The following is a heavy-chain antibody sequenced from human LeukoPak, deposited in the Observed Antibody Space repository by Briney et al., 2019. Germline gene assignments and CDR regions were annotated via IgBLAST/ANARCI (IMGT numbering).Heavy chain of an antibody. J-gene: IGHJ4*02. V-gene: IGHV1-69*05. D-gene: IGHD6-19*01. CDR1: GGTFSSYA. Sequence: SVKVSCKASGGTFSSYAISWMRQAPGQGLEWMGRIIPIFGTANYAQKFQGRVTITTDESTSTAYMELSSLRSEDTAVYYCARGSVSSGWYPFWGQGTLVTVSS. CDR2: IIPIFGTA. CDR3: ARGSVSSGWYPF.